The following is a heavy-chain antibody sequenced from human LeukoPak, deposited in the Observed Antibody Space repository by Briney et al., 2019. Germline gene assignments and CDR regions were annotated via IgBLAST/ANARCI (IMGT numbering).Heavy chain of an antibody. J-gene: IGHJ4*02. CDR2: ISSSGSII. D-gene: IGHD2-15*01. V-gene: IGHV3-11*01. CDR1: GFTFSDYY. CDR3: ARGQCSGDSCYSLFDY. Sequence: GGSLRLSCAASGFTFSDYYMSWIRQAPGKGLEWVSYISSSGSIIYYVDSVKGRFTISRDNAKNSLYLQMNSLRAEDTAIYYCARGQCSGDSCYSLFDYWGQGTLVTVSS.